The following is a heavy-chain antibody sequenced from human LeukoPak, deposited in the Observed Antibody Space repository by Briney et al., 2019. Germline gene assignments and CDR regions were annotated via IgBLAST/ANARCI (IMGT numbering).Heavy chain of an antibody. V-gene: IGHV3-23*01. J-gene: IGHJ6*02. CDR2: ISGSGGST. CDR1: GFTFSSYA. D-gene: IGHD1-26*01. Sequence: GGSLRLSCAASGFTFSSYAMSWVSQAPGKGLEWVSAISGSGGSTYYADSVKGRFTISRDNSKNTLYLQMNSLRAEDTAVYYCAKGIGATSYYYGMDVWGQGTTVTVSS. CDR3: AKGIGATSYYYGMDV.